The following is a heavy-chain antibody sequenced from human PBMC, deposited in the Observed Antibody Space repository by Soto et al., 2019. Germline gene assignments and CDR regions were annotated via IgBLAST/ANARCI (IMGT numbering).Heavy chain of an antibody. CDR3: AGTLTPNPAEYFQH. D-gene: IGHD3-16*01. V-gene: IGHV1-46*03. Sequence: GASVKVPCKASGYTFTRYYMHWVRQAPGQGLEWMGIINPSGGSTTYAQKFQGRVTMTRDTSTSTVYMELSSLRSEDTAVYYCAGTLTPNPAEYFQHWGQGTLVTVSS. CDR2: INPSGGST. CDR1: GYTFTRYY. J-gene: IGHJ1*01.